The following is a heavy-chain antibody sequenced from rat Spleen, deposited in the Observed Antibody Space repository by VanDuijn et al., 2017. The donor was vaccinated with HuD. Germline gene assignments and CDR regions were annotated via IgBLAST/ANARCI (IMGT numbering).Heavy chain of an antibody. CDR1: GFSFSNYN. CDR3: ARLTTVDYFDY. V-gene: IGHV5-25*01. J-gene: IGHJ2*01. CDR2: ISTGGGNA. D-gene: IGHD1-1*01. Sequence: EVQLVESGGGLVQPGRSLQLSCISSGFSFSNYNMAWVRQTPKRGLEWVATISTGGGNAYYRDSVKGRFTISRDNAKSTLYLQMDSRRSEDTATYYCARLTTVDYFDYWGQGVMVTVSS.